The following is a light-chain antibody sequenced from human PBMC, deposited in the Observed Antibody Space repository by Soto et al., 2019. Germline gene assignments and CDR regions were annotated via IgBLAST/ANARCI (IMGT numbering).Light chain of an antibody. CDR3: QTWGTGIRVL. CDR2: LNSDGSH. Sequence: QLVLTQSPSASASLGASVKLTCTLSSGLNSYAIAWHQQQPEKGPRYLMKLNSDGSHSKGDGIPDRFSGSSSGAERYLTISSLQSEDEADYYCQTWGTGIRVLFGGGTKLTVL. V-gene: IGLV4-69*01. J-gene: IGLJ2*01. CDR1: SGLNSYA.